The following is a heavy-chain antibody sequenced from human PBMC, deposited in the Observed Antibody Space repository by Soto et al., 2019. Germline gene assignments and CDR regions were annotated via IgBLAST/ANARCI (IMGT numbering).Heavy chain of an antibody. V-gene: IGHV1-2*04. J-gene: IGHJ6*03. CDR1: GYTFTGYY. CDR3: ARQQSIAARSGRKDYYYMDV. D-gene: IGHD6-6*01. Sequence: QVQLVQSGAEVKKPGASVKVSCKASGYTFTGYYMHWVRQAPGQGLEWMGWINPNSGGTNYAQKFQGWVTMTRDTSISTAYMELSRLRSDDTAVYYCARQQSIAARSGRKDYYYMDVWGKGTTVTVSS. CDR2: INPNSGGT.